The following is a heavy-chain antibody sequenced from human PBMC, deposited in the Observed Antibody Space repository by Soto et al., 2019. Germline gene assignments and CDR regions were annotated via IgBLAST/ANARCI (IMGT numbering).Heavy chain of an antibody. V-gene: IGHV5-51*01. CDR1: GYIFTNYL. CDR3: ASLYYYDSSGTFDY. D-gene: IGHD3-22*01. J-gene: IGHJ4*02. CDR2: IYPSYSDT. Sequence: WESLKISCNGSGYIFTNYLIGLVRQMPGKGLEWVGIIYPSYSDTKYSPSFQGQVTISADKSITTAYLQCDSLKAPDTAIDYCASLYYYDSSGTFDYWGEGTLVTVSS.